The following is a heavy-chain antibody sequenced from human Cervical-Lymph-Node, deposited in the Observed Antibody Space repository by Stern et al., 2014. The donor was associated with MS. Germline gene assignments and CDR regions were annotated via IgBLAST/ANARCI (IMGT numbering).Heavy chain of an antibody. Sequence: QLQLQESGPGLVKPSETLSLTCSVSEDSIRSYYWSWIRQPPGKGLEWIGYIYHSGSTSYSPSLKGRLTISVDTSKNRFSLKLSSVTAADTAVYYCARVDGTYGAFDMWGQGTMVTVSS. J-gene: IGHJ3*02. CDR3: ARVDGTYGAFDM. CDR2: IYHSGST. D-gene: IGHD1-26*01. CDR1: EDSIRSYY. V-gene: IGHV4-59*01.